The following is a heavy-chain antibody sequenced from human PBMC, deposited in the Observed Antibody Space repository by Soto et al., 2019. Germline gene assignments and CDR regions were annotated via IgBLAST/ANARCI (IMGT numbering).Heavy chain of an antibody. CDR1: GGSISSYY. Sequence: ETLSLTCTVSGGSISSYYWSWIRQPPGRGLEWIGYIYYSGSTNYNPSLKSRVTISVDTSKNQFSLKLSSVTAADTAVYYCARARYCSSTSCPRGYYYGMDVWGQGTTVTVSS. CDR2: IYYSGST. J-gene: IGHJ6*02. D-gene: IGHD2-2*01. CDR3: ARARYCSSTSCPRGYYYGMDV. V-gene: IGHV4-59*01.